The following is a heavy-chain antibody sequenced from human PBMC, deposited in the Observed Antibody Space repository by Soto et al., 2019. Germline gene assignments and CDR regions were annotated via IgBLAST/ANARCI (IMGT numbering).Heavy chain of an antibody. CDR3: ARQLERRVGAASH. Sequence: VQLAESGGGLVKSGGSLTLSCSTSGFFFTDYFVSWIRQAPGKGLEWVSYISPSGDVTHYADSVKGRFTISRDNTKNSLFLQMSSLRDDDTAVYYCARQLERRVGAASHWGQGTRVSVSS. V-gene: IGHV3-11*01. D-gene: IGHD1-26*01. J-gene: IGHJ4*02. CDR1: GFFFTDYF. CDR2: ISPSGDVT.